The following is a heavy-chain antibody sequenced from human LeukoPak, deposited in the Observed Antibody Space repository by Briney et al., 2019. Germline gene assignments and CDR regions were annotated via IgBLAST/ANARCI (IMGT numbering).Heavy chain of an antibody. CDR3: AKLGYCSSTSCYGDAFAI. D-gene: IGHD2-2*01. CDR1: GFTFSSYA. V-gene: IGHV3-30*18. J-gene: IGHJ3*02. CDR2: ISYDGSNK. Sequence: PGGSLRLSCAASGFTFSSYAMSWVRQAPGKGLEWVAVISYDGSNKYYADSVKGRFTISRDNSKNTLYLQMNSLRAEDTAVYYCAKLGYCSSTSCYGDAFAIWGQGTMVTVSS.